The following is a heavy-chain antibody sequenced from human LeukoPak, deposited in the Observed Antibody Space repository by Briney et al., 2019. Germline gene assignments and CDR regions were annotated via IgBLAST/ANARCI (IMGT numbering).Heavy chain of an antibody. Sequence: GGSLRLSCAASGFTFSSYEMNWVRQAPGKGLEWVSYISSSGSTIKYRDSVKGRFTISRDNSKNTLYLQMNSLRAEDTAVYYCAKNPGYYGSGSYPDYWGQGTLVTVSS. CDR2: ISSSGSTI. CDR3: AKNPGYYGSGSYPDY. V-gene: IGHV3-48*03. CDR1: GFTFSSYE. D-gene: IGHD3-10*01. J-gene: IGHJ4*02.